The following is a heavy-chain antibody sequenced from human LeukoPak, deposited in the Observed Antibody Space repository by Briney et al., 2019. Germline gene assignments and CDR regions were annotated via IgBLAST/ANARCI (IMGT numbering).Heavy chain of an antibody. CDR1: GFTFSSYS. J-gene: IGHJ5*02. V-gene: IGHV3-21*01. D-gene: IGHD3-9*01. CDR2: ISSSSSYI. Sequence: GGSLRLSCAASGFTFSSYSMNWVRQAPGKGLEWVSSISSSSSYIYYADSVKGRFTITRDNAKNSLYLQMNSLRAEDTAVYYCARANDILTGPQNWFDPWGQGTLVTVSS. CDR3: ARANDILTGPQNWFDP.